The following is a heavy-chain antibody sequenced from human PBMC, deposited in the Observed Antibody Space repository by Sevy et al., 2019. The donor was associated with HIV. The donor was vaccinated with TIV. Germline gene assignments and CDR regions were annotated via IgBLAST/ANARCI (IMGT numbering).Heavy chain of an antibody. Sequence: SETLSLTCTVSGGSISSGSYYWSWIRQPAGKGLEWIGRIYTSGSTNYDPSLKSRVTMSVDTSKNQFSLKLSSVTAAETAVYYCAGSGYSYGEPDYWGQGTLVTVSS. V-gene: IGHV4-61*02. J-gene: IGHJ4*02. D-gene: IGHD5-18*01. CDR1: GGSISSGSYY. CDR3: AGSGYSYGEPDY. CDR2: IYTSGST.